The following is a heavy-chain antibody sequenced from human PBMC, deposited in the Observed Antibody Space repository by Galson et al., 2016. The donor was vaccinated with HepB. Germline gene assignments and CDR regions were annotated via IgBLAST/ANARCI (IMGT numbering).Heavy chain of an antibody. CDR1: GGSISSYY. D-gene: IGHD3-22*01. V-gene: IGHV4-59*01. CDR2: IYYSGST. CDR3: AREWVYDSSGGAFDI. Sequence: SETLSLTCTVSGGSISSYYWSWIRQPPGKGLEWIGYIYYSGSTNYNPSLKSRVTISVDTSKNQFSLKLSSVTAADTAVHYCAREWVYDSSGGAFDIWGQGTMVTVSS. J-gene: IGHJ3*02.